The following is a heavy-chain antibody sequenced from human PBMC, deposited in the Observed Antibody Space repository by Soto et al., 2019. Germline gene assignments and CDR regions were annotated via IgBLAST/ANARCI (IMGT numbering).Heavy chain of an antibody. CDR2: IYKSTTT. CDR3: ARRRYFLTRRYLPNWFDS. V-gene: IGHV4-30-4*01. J-gene: IGHJ5*01. CDR1: GDSISTVDYF. D-gene: IGHD3-9*01. Sequence: PSETLSLTCSVSGDSISTVDYFWAWIRQPPGQALEYIGYIYKSTTTCYNPSFESRVAISLDTSKSQFSLTVTSVTAADTAVYFCARRRYFLTRRYLPNWFDSWGRGTLVPVSS.